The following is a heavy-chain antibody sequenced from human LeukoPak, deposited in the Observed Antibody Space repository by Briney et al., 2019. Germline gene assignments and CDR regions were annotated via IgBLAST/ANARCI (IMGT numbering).Heavy chain of an antibody. D-gene: IGHD3-16*01. Sequence: GGSLRLSCAASGFTFSSYAMNWVRQAPGKGLEWVSSISSSSSYIYYADSVKGRFTISRDNAKNSLYLQMNSLRAEDTAVYYCAKDIGAGGDGYWGQGTLVTVSS. V-gene: IGHV3-21*01. CDR3: AKDIGAGGDGY. CDR2: ISSSSSYI. CDR1: GFTFSSYA. J-gene: IGHJ4*02.